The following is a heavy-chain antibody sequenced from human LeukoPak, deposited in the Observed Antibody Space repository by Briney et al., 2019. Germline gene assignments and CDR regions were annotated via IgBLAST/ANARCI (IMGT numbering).Heavy chain of an antibody. CDR1: GYTFTHYG. CDR2: ASTYNGNT. CDR3: ARAQSKDSGWSLWYFDL. V-gene: IGHV1-18*01. Sequence: ASVKVSCKTSGYTFTHYGISWVRQAPGQELEWMGWASTYNGNTDYAQKFQGRVTMTIDTSTSTAYMELRGLRSDDTAVYYCARAQSKDSGWSLWYFDLWGRGTLVTVSS. D-gene: IGHD6-19*01. J-gene: IGHJ2*01.